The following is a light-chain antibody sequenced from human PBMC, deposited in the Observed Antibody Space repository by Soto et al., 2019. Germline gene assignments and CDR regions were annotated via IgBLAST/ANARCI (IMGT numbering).Light chain of an antibody. V-gene: IGLV1-47*01. CDR3: AAWDGSLSGWV. J-gene: IGLJ3*02. Sequence: QSVLTQPPSASGTPGQRVTISCSGSSSNIETNYVYWYQQLPGTAPKVLIYRNNQRPSRVPERFSASKPGTTASLAISGLRSADEADYYCAAWDGSLSGWVIGRGTKLTVL. CDR1: SSNIETNY. CDR2: RNN.